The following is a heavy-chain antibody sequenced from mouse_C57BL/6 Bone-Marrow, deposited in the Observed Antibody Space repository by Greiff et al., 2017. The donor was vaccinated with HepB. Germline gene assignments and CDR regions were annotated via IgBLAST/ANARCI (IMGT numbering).Heavy chain of an antibody. CDR3: ARGAAQATWFDY. V-gene: IGHV1-64*01. CDR2: IHPNSGST. CDR1: GYTFTSYW. J-gene: IGHJ2*01. Sequence: QVQLKQPGAELVKPGASVKLSCKASGYTFTSYWMHWVKQRPGQGLEWIGMIHPNSGSTNYNEKFKSKATLTVDKSSSTAYMQLSSLTSEDSAVYYCARGAAQATWFDYWGQGTTLTVSS. D-gene: IGHD3-2*02.